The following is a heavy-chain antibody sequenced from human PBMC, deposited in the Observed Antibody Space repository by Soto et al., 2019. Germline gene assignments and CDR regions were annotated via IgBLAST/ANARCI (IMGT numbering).Heavy chain of an antibody. CDR2: IIPIFGTA. CDR1: GGTFSSYA. CDR3: ARDLILAVTTTDLTHYYYYGMDV. D-gene: IGHD4-4*01. V-gene: IGHV1-69*13. Sequence: SVKVSCKASGGTFSSYAISWARQAPGQGLEWMGGIIPIFGTANYAQKFQGRVTITADESTSTAYMELSSLRSEDTAVYYCARDLILAVTTTDLTHYYYYGMDVWGQGTTVTVSS. J-gene: IGHJ6*02.